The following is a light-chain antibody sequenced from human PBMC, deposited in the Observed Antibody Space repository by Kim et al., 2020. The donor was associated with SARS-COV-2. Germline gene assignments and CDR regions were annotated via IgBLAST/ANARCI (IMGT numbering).Light chain of an antibody. CDR3: CSYAGSYTLV. V-gene: IGLV2-11*03. Sequence: GQSVTISCTGTSNDVGGYNYVSWYQQHPGKAPKLMIYDVSKWSSGVPDRFSGPKSGNTASLTISGLQAEDEADYYCCSYAGSYTLVFGGGTQLTVL. CDR1: SNDVGGYNY. J-gene: IGLJ2*01. CDR2: DVS.